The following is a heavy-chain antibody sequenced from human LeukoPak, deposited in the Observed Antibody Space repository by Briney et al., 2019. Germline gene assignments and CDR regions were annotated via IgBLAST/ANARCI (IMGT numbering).Heavy chain of an antibody. V-gene: IGHV3-13*01. Sequence: GGSLRLSCAASGFTFIDYDMHWVRQVIGKGLEWVSAIGIRGDTHYSGSVKGRFTISRDNAKNSLYLQMNSLRAEDTAVYYCARAWFDPWGQGTLVTVSS. CDR1: GFTFIDYD. CDR2: IGIRGDT. J-gene: IGHJ5*02. CDR3: ARAWFDP.